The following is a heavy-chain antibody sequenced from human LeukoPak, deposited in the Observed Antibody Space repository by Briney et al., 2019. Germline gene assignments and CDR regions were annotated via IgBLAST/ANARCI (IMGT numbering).Heavy chain of an antibody. J-gene: IGHJ4*02. CDR2: IYYSGST. Sequence: TLSLTCTVSGGSISSGDYYWSWIRQPPGKGLEWIGYIYYSGSTYYNPSLKSRVTISVDTSKNQFSLKLSSVTAADTAVYYCTRGNSGYDWALDYWGQGTLVIVSS. CDR1: GGSISSGDYY. D-gene: IGHD5-12*01. V-gene: IGHV4-30-4*01. CDR3: TRGNSGYDWALDY.